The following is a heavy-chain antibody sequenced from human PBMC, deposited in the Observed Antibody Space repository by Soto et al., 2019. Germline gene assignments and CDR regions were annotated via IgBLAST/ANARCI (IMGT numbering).Heavy chain of an antibody. CDR2: IIPIFGTA. V-gene: IGHV1-69*01. CDR1: GGTFSSYA. Sequence: QVQLVQSGAEVKKPGSSVKVSCKASGGTFSSYAISWVRQAPGQGLEWMGGIIPIFGTANYAQKFQGRVTITADESTSTAYMELSSLRSEDTAVYYCARGGDYYDSSGYYYAGYWGQGTLVTVSS. D-gene: IGHD3-22*01. J-gene: IGHJ4*02. CDR3: ARGGDYYDSSGYYYAGY.